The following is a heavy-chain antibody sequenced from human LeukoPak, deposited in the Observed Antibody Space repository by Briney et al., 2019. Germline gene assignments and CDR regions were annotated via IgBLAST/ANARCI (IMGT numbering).Heavy chain of an antibody. V-gene: IGHV1-18*01. J-gene: IGHJ5*02. CDR1: GYTFASYG. Sequence: ASVKVSCKASGYTFASYGISWVRQAPGQGLEWMGWISAYNGNTNYAQKLQGRVTMTTDTSTSTAYMELSSLRSEDTAVYYCARGTPVGYDFWSGYYSDWFDPWGQGTLVTVSS. CDR3: ARGTPVGYDFWSGYYSDWFDP. D-gene: IGHD3-3*01. CDR2: ISAYNGNT.